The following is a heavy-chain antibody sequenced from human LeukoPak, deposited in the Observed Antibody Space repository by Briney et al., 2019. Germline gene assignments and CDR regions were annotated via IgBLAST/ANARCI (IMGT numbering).Heavy chain of an antibody. CDR2: ISTYNGNT. D-gene: IGHD3-22*01. Sequence: ASVKVSCKXSGYTFTSYGISWVRQAPGQGLEWMGWISTYNGNTNYAQKLQGRVTMTRDTSTSTAYMELRSLRSDDTAVYYCARGGDSSGLNRFAYWGQGTLVTVSS. V-gene: IGHV1-18*01. CDR3: ARGGDSSGLNRFAY. J-gene: IGHJ4*02. CDR1: GYTFTSYG.